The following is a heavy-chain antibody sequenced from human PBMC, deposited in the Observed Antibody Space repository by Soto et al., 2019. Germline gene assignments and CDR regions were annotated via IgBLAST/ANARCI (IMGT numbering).Heavy chain of an antibody. J-gene: IGHJ4*02. Sequence: EVQLVESGGGLVKPGGSLRLSCVASGFTFSSYNMNWVRQAPGKGLEWVSSISSSGSYIYYADSVKGRFTISRDNAKSTLYLQMNSLRAEDTAVYFCGRDRGGTLWGQGTLVTVSS. V-gene: IGHV3-21*01. CDR2: ISSSGSYI. CDR1: GFTFSSYN. CDR3: GRDRGGTL.